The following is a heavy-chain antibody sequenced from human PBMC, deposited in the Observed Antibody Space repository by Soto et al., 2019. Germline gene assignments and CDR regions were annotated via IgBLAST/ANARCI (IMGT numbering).Heavy chain of an antibody. CDR2: TYYRSKWYN. D-gene: IGHD3-9*01. CDR3: ARGESLNSLRYFDWLLDY. Sequence: PSQTLSLTCAISGDSVSSNSAAWNWIRQSPSRGLEWLGRTYYRSKWYNDYAVSVKSRITINPDTSKNQFSLQLNSVTPEDTAVYYCARGESLNSLRYFDWLLDYWGQGTLVTVSS. J-gene: IGHJ4*02. CDR1: GDSVSSNSAA. V-gene: IGHV6-1*01.